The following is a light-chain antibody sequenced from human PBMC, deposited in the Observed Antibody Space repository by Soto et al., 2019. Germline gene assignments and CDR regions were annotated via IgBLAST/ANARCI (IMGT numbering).Light chain of an antibody. Sequence: IQMTQSPPSLSASVGDTVPITCRASQSISSSLNWYQQKPGQAPKLLIYTASNLESGVPSRFSGSGFGTELNLTIRSLQAGDFATYHCHHAYSTPWTFGQGTKVEIK. CDR2: TAS. CDR3: HHAYSTPWT. J-gene: IGKJ1*01. CDR1: QSISSS. V-gene: IGKV1-39*01.